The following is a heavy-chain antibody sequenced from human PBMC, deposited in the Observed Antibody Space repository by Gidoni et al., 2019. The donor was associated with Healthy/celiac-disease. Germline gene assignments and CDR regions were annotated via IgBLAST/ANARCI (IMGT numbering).Heavy chain of an antibody. CDR1: GYTFTYRY. CDR2: ITPFNGNT. V-gene: IGHV1-45*02. D-gene: IGHD3-22*01. CDR3: ARWDYDSSGYTH. J-gene: IGHJ4*02. Sequence: QTQLVQSGAEVKKTGSSVKVYCKASGYTFTYRYLHWVRQAPGKALEWMGWITPFNGNTNYAQTFQDRVTITRDRSMSTAYMELSSLRSEDTAMYYCARWDYDSSGYTHWGQGTLVTVSS.